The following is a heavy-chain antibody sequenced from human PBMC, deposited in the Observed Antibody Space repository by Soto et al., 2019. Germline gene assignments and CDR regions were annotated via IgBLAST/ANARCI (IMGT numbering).Heavy chain of an antibody. CDR2: ISYDGINK. J-gene: IGHJ4*02. Sequence: QVQLVESGGGVVQPGRSLRLSCAASGFTFSSYGMQWVRQAPGKGLEWVSLISYDGINKYYADSVKGRFTFSRYNSKNTLSLQMNSLRAEDTAVYFCAGGYSFGDYWGQGTLVTVSS. CDR1: GFTFSSYG. V-gene: IGHV3-30*03. CDR3: AGGYSFGDY. D-gene: IGHD5-18*01.